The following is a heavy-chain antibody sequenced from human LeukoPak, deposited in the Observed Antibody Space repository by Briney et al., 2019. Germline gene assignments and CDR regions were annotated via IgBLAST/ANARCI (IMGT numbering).Heavy chain of an antibody. CDR3: ARGDQLRFLEWSSYYYYYYMDV. D-gene: IGHD3-3*01. Sequence: ASVKVSCKASGYTFTSYYMHWVRQAPGQGLEWMGIINPNGGSTSYAQKFQGRVTMTRDMSTSTVYMELSSLRSEDTAVYYCARGDQLRFLEWSSYYYYYYMDVWGKGTTVTVSS. CDR1: GYTFTSYY. J-gene: IGHJ6*03. V-gene: IGHV1-46*01. CDR2: INPNGGST.